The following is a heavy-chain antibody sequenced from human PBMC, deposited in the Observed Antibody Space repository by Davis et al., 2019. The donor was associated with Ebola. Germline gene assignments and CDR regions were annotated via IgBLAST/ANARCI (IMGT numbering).Heavy chain of an antibody. D-gene: IGHD1-1*01. CDR2: IYSGGYS. V-gene: IGHV3-53*01. Sequence: GESLKISCAASGFSVSSPYMTWVRQAPGKGLEWLAVIYSGGYSYYADSVQGRFTISRDTSQNTLYLQMSRLRVDDTAVYYCARDLGLEWSHWGQGTLVTVSS. CDR1: GFSVSSPY. CDR3: ARDLGLEWSH. J-gene: IGHJ4*02.